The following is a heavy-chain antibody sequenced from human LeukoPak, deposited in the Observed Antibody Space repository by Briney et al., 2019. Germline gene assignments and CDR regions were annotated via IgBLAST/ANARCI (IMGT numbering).Heavy chain of an antibody. D-gene: IGHD1-26*01. J-gene: IGHJ4*02. CDR2: IYSGGTT. CDR1: GFRFSGYW. V-gene: IGHV3-53*01. CDR3: ARWGSGSYHFFDY. Sequence: TGGSLRLSCAASGFRFSGYWMTWVRQAPGKGLEWVSVIYSGGTTYYADSVKGRFTLSRDNSKNTLYLQMNSLRAEDTAVYYCARWGSGSYHFFDYWGQGTLVTVSP.